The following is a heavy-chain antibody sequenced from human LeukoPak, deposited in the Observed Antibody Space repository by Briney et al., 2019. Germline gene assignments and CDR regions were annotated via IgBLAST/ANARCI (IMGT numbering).Heavy chain of an antibody. CDR2: IKQDGSEK. D-gene: IGHD3-3*01. CDR3: ARDTAAYYDFWSGLYSPGYYYYMDV. V-gene: IGHV3-7*01. J-gene: IGHJ6*03. CDR1: GFTLSSYW. Sequence: GGSLRLSCAASGFTLSSYWMSWVRQAPGEGLGWVANIKQDGSEKYYVDSVKGRFTISRDNAKNSLYLQMNSLRAEDTAVYYCARDTAAYYDFWSGLYSPGYYYYMDVWGKGTTVTVSS.